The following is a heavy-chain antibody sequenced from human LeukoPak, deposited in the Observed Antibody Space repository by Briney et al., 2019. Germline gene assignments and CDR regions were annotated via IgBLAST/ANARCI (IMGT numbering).Heavy chain of an antibody. V-gene: IGHV3-30*02. CDR2: IRYDGSNK. J-gene: IGHJ4*02. CDR1: GFTFSSYG. D-gene: IGHD3-22*01. CDR3: AKTYYYDSSGYYYEGLYFDY. Sequence: GGSLRLSCAASGFTFSSYGMHWVRQAPGKGLEWVAFIRYDGSNKYYADSVKGRFTISRDNSKNTLYLQMNSLRAEDTAVYYCAKTYYYDSSGYYYEGLYFDYWGQGTLVTVSS.